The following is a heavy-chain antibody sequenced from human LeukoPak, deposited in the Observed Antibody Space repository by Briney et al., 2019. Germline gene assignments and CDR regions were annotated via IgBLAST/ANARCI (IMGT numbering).Heavy chain of an antibody. V-gene: IGHV1-46*01. Sequence: ASVKVPCKASGYTFTSYYMYWVRQAPGQGLEWMGIINPSGGSTSYAQKFQGRVTMTRDTSTSTVYMELSSLRSEDTAVYYCAREWLSTLVPSKYGMDVWGQGTTVTVSS. CDR3: AREWLSTLVPSKYGMDV. CDR2: INPSGGST. D-gene: IGHD3-22*01. CDR1: GYTFTSYY. J-gene: IGHJ6*02.